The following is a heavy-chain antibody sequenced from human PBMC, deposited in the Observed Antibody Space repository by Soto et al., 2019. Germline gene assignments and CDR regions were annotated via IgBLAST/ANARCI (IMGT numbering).Heavy chain of an antibody. CDR1: GYSFTIYW. D-gene: IGHD6-6*01. CDR3: ARPQSSSPDAFDI. CDR2: IYPGDSDT. J-gene: IGHJ3*02. V-gene: IGHV5-51*01. Sequence: GESLKISCNGAGYSFTIYWIGWVRQMPGKGLEWMGIIYPGDSDTRYSPSFQGQVTISADKSISTAYLQWSSLKASDTAMYYCARPQSSSPDAFDIWGQGTMVTVSS.